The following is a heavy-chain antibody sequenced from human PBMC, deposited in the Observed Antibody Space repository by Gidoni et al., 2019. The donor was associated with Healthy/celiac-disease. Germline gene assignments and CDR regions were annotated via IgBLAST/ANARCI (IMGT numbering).Heavy chain of an antibody. D-gene: IGHD4-17*01. Sequence: VKVSCKASGYTFTSYGISWVRQAPGQGLEWMGWISAYNGNTNYAQKLQGRVTMTTDTSTSTAYMELRSLRSDDTAVYYCAGGPELDYGQTKFDYWGQGTLVTVSS. CDR2: ISAYNGNT. V-gene: IGHV1-18*01. CDR1: GYTFTSYG. J-gene: IGHJ4*02. CDR3: AGGPELDYGQTKFDY.